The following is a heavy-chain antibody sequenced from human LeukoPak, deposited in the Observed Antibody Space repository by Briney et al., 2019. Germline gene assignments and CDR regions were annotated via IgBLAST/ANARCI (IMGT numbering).Heavy chain of an antibody. CDR1: GFTFSSYG. CDR2: ILNDGSQE. D-gene: IGHD3-16*01. CDR3: ARDDALGDNALDI. J-gene: IGHJ3*02. V-gene: IGHV3-33*01. Sequence: GGSLRLSCAASGFTFSSYGMHWVRQTPGKGLEWVAVILNDGSQEKYADSVKGRFTISRDNSKNTLFLQMNSLRAEDTAVYYCARDDALGDNALDIWGQGTMVTVSS.